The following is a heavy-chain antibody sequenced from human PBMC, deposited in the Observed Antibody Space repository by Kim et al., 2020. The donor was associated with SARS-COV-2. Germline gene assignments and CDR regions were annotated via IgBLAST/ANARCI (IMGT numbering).Heavy chain of an antibody. V-gene: IGHV3-33*01. D-gene: IGHD3-16*01. CDR1: GFTFSSYG. CDR2: IWYDGSNK. CDR3: ARDLRGESEGQFDY. J-gene: IGHJ4*02. Sequence: GGSLRLSCAASGFTFSSYGMHWVRQAPGKGLEWVAVIWYDGSNKYYVDSVKGRFTISRDNFKNTLYLQMNSLRAEDTAVYYCARDLRGESEGQFDYWGQGTLVTVSS.